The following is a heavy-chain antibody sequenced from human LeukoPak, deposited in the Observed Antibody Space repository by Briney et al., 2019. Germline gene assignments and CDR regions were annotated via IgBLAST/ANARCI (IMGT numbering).Heavy chain of an antibody. Sequence: GGSLRLSCAASGFTFSSYAMSWVRQAPGKGLEWVSATSGSGGSTYYADSVKGRFTISRDNSKNTLYLQMNSLRAEDTAVYYCAKWYSSSWHVDDYWGQGTLVTVSS. J-gene: IGHJ4*02. CDR1: GFTFSSYA. V-gene: IGHV3-23*01. D-gene: IGHD6-13*01. CDR3: AKWYSSSWHVDDY. CDR2: TSGSGGST.